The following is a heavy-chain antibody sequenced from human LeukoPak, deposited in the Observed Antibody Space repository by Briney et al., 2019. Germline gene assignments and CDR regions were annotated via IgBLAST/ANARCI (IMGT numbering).Heavy chain of an antibody. V-gene: IGHV3-21*01. CDR2: ISSSSSYI. Sequence: GGSLRLSCAASGFTFSSYSMNWVRQAPGKGLEWVSSISSSSSYIYYADSVKGRFTISRDNAKNSLYLQMNSLRAEDTAVYYCAREAHYDLWSGYPADYYYYMDVWGKGTTVTVSS. CDR3: AREAHYDLWSGYPADYYYYMDV. D-gene: IGHD3-3*01. J-gene: IGHJ6*03. CDR1: GFTFSSYS.